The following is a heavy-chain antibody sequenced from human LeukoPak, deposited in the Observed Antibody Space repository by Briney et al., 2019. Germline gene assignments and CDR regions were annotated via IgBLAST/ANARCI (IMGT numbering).Heavy chain of an antibody. Sequence: SETLSLTCTVSGYSISSGYYWGWVRQPPGKGPEWIGSISYSGSTLYNPSLRGRGTISVDTSKNQFSLQLISVTAADTAVYYCARGSLGTQGYFDFWGQGSLVTVSS. J-gene: IGHJ4*02. CDR3: ARGSLGTQGYFDF. CDR2: ISYSGST. D-gene: IGHD6-13*01. V-gene: IGHV4-38-2*02. CDR1: GYSISSGYY.